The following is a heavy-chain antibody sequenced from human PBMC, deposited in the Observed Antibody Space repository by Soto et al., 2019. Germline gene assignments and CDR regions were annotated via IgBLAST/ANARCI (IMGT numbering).Heavy chain of an antibody. CDR2: ITPFFGTS. CDR3: ARVGYSTNYGMAI. J-gene: IGHJ6*02. V-gene: IGHV1-69*13. D-gene: IGHD6-13*01. CDR1: GGTFSSYT. Sequence: SVRVSCKASGGTFSSYTTNWVRQAPGQGLEWMGGITPFFGTSDYAQNFQGRVTITADDSTSTAYMELSSLRSDDTAVYYCARVGYSTNYGMAIWGQGTTVTVSS.